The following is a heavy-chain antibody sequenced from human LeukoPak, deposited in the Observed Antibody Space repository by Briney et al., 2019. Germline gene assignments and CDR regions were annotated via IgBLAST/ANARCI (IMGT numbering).Heavy chain of an antibody. Sequence: SVKVSCXASGGTFSSYAISWVRQARGQGLEWMGGIIPIFGTANYAQKFQGRVTITADESTSTAYMELSSLRSEDTAVYYCARDHPNSSGYSFDYWGQGTLVTVSS. CDR3: ARDHPNSSGYSFDY. V-gene: IGHV1-69*13. CDR1: GGTFSSYA. D-gene: IGHD3-22*01. J-gene: IGHJ4*02. CDR2: IIPIFGTA.